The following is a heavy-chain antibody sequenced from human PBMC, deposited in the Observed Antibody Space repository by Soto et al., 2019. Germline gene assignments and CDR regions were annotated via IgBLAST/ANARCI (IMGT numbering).Heavy chain of an antibody. J-gene: IGHJ4*02. V-gene: IGHV4-34*01. CDR1: GGSFSGYY. CDR2: INHSGST. D-gene: IGHD6-13*01. Sequence: SETLSLTCAVYGGSFSGYYWSWIRQPPGKGLEWIGEINHSGSTNYNPSLKSRVTISVDTSKNQFSLKLSSVTAADTAVYYCARGRGYSSSWYLAYWGKGTLVTVSS. CDR3: ARGRGYSSSWYLAY.